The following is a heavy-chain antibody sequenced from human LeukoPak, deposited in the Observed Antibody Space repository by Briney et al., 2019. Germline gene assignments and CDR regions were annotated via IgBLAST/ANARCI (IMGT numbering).Heavy chain of an antibody. Sequence: PGGSLRLSCTASGFRFSDYYMTWIRQAPGKGLEWVSYISSPGTSIFYADSVTGRFTISRDNAKNLLYLQMNSLRAEDTAVYYCARGLYYKDRSGYPAWGQGTLVTVSS. CDR3: ARGLYYKDRSGYPA. CDR1: GFRFSDYY. D-gene: IGHD3-22*01. CDR2: ISSPGTSI. V-gene: IGHV3-11*01. J-gene: IGHJ5*02.